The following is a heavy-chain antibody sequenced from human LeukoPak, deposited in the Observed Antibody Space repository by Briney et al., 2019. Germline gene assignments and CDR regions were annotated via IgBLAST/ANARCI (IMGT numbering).Heavy chain of an antibody. CDR1: GFTFSSYW. V-gene: IGHV3-7*01. CDR2: IKLDGSET. Sequence: GGSLRLSCAASGFTFSSYWMSWVRQAPGEGLEWVANIKLDGSETYYVDSVKGRFTISRDNAKKSPYLQLNSLRAEDTAVYYCARDFWSGHSDYWGQGTLVTVSS. D-gene: IGHD3-3*01. J-gene: IGHJ4*02. CDR3: ARDFWSGHSDY.